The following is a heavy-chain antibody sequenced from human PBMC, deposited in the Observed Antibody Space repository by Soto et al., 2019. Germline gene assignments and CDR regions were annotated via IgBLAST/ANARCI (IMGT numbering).Heavy chain of an antibody. CDR2: IYYSGST. J-gene: IGHJ4*02. CDR3: ARVYYDSSGYSVFYFDY. V-gene: IGHV4-39*01. Sequence: AETLSLTCTFSGGSISIRSYYWGWIRQPPGKGLEWIGSIYYSGSTYYNPSLKSRVTISVDTSKNQFSLKLSSVTAADTAVYYCARVYYDSSGYSVFYFDYWGQGTMVTGSS. D-gene: IGHD3-22*01. CDR1: GGSISIRSYY.